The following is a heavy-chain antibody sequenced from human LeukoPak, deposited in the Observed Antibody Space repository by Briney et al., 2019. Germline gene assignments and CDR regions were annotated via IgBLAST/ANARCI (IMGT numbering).Heavy chain of an antibody. CDR1: GFTFSSYV. CDR2: ISSSGNTI. J-gene: IGHJ6*04. Sequence: PGGSLTLSCAPSGFTFSSYVMNWVRQAPGKGLDGVSYISSSGNTIYYPDSVKGRFTISRDNAKNSLYLQMNSLRAEDTAVYYCAELGITMIGGVWGKGTTVTISS. V-gene: IGHV3-48*03. D-gene: IGHD3-10*02. CDR3: AELGITMIGGV.